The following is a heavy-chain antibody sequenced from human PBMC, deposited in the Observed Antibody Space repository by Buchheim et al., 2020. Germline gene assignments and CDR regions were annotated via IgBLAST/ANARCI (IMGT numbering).Heavy chain of an antibody. CDR3: AKLMRGPWNFDL. V-gene: IGHV3-7*01. Sequence: EVQLVESGGGLVQPGGSLRLSCVASGFTFSSSWMSWVRQVPGKGLEWVANIHQDGGEKSYVTSVKGRLTISRDNGKTPVYLQLSSLRVEDTAVYYCAKLMRGPWNFDLWGRGTL. CDR1: GFTFSSSW. J-gene: IGHJ2*01. CDR2: IHQDGGEK. D-gene: IGHD2-8*01.